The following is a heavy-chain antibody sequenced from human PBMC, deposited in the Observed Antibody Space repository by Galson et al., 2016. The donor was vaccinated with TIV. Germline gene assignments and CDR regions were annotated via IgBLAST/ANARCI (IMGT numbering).Heavy chain of an antibody. CDR1: GGSIDSNLYY. Sequence: SETLSLTCTVSGGSIDSNLYYWGWIRQPPGKGLEWIGSGYYAGDTYYNPSLKSRVTISLDTSKNQLSLRLFSVTAADTAVYYCARHRQWVLRDFDYWGQGTLLTVSS. CDR2: GYYAGDT. V-gene: IGHV4-39*07. CDR3: ARHRQWVLRDFDY. J-gene: IGHJ4*02. D-gene: IGHD6-19*01.